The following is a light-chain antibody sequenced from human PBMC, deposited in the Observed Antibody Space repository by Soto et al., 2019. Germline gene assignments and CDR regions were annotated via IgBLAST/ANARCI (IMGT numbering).Light chain of an antibody. V-gene: IGKV3-15*01. CDR3: QQXXNWPRT. CDR2: GAS. Sequence: EIVMTQSPGTLSVSPGERATLSCRASQSVSSNLAWYQQKPGQAPRLLIYGASTRATGIPARFSGSRSGTXXXXXXXXXXXXXXXVYYCQQXXNWPRTFGQGTKVEIK. J-gene: IGKJ1*01. CDR1: QSVSSN.